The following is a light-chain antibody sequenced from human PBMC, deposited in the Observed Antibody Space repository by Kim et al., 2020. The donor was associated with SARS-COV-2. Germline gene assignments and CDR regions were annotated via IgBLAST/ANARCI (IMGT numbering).Light chain of an antibody. CDR2: KAS. J-gene: IGKJ1*01. V-gene: IGKV1-5*03. Sequence: ATVGDRVTITCRASQSISSLLAWYQQKPGKAPNLLIYKASTFESGVPSRFSGSGSGTEFTLTISSLQPDDFATYYCQQYKSSPWTFGQGTKVDIK. CDR3: QQYKSSPWT. CDR1: QSISSL.